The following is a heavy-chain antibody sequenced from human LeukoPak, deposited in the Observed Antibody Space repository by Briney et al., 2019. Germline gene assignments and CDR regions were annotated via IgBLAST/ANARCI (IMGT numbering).Heavy chain of an antibody. Sequence: GGSLRLSCAASGFTFSSYAMHWVRQAPGKGLEWVAVISYDGSNKYYADSVKGRFTISRDNSKNTLYLQMNSLRAEDTAVYYCARDSDLVVVTAIGYFDYWGQGTLVTVSS. D-gene: IGHD2-21*02. CDR1: GFTFSSYA. V-gene: IGHV3-30-3*01. CDR2: ISYDGSNK. J-gene: IGHJ4*02. CDR3: ARDSDLVVVTAIGYFDY.